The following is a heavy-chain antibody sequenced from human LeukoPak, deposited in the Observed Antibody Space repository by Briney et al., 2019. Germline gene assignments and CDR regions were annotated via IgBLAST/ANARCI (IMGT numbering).Heavy chain of an antibody. V-gene: IGHV3-30*03. Sequence: GGSLRLSCAASGFTFNKYGMHWVRQAPGKGLEWMAVISYDGSNKYYADSVKGRFTISRDNSKNTLYLQMNSLRTEDTAVYYCASEYCSGSSCYPYYFDNWGQGTLVTVPS. J-gene: IGHJ4*02. CDR3: ASEYCSGSSCYPYYFDN. CDR2: ISYDGSNK. CDR1: GFTFNKYG. D-gene: IGHD2-15*01.